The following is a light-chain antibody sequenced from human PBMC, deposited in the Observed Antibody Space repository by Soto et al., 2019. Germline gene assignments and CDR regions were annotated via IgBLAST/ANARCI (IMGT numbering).Light chain of an antibody. CDR2: GAS. CDR3: QQFGSSPLFT. V-gene: IGKV3-20*01. CDR1: QSVSSSY. J-gene: IGKJ3*01. Sequence: EIVLTQSPGTLSVSPGERATLSCRASQSVSSSYLAWYQQKPGQAPRLLIYGASSRATGIPDRFSGSGSGTDFTLTISRLEAEDFAVYYCQQFGSSPLFTFGPGTKVDVK.